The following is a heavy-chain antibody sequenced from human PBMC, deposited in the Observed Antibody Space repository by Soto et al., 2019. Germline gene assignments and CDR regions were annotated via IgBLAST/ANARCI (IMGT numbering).Heavy chain of an antibody. D-gene: IGHD1-7*01. CDR3: ARQLELRGHWFDP. J-gene: IGHJ5*02. CDR2: INAGNGNT. CDR1: GYTFTSYA. Sequence: QVPLVQSGAEVKKPGASVKVSCKASGYTFTSYAMHWVRQAPGQRLEWMGWINAGNGNTKYSQKFQGRVTITRDTSASTAYMELSSLRSEDTAVYYCARQLELRGHWFDPWGQGTLVTVSS. V-gene: IGHV1-3*01.